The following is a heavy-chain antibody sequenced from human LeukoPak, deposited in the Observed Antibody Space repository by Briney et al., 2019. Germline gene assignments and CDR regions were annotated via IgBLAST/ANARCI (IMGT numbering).Heavy chain of an antibody. CDR1: GFTFSSYW. D-gene: IGHD1-14*01. Sequence: GGSLTLSCAASGFTFSSYWISWGRQAPGKGLEWVANIQQDGSEKYYVDSVKGRFTITRDNAKNSLYQQMHSLRAWATAVYNCARGVVYYAFDLWGQGTMVTVSS. J-gene: IGHJ3*01. CDR2: IQQDGSEK. CDR3: ARGVVYYAFDL. V-gene: IGHV3-7*01.